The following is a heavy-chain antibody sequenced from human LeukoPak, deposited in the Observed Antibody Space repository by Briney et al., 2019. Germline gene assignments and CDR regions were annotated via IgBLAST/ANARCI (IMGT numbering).Heavy chain of an antibody. Sequence: PGGSLRLSCAASRFTFSSYAMSWVRQAPGKGLEWVSAISDSGGSTYYTDSVKGRFTISRDNAKNSLYLQMNSLRAEDTAVYYCARDGGHYYDSSYWGQGTLVTVSS. CDR1: RFTFSSYA. J-gene: IGHJ4*02. V-gene: IGHV3-23*01. D-gene: IGHD3-22*01. CDR2: ISDSGGST. CDR3: ARDGGHYYDSSY.